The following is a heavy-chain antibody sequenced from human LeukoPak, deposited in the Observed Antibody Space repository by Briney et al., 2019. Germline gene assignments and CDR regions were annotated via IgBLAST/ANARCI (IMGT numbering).Heavy chain of an antibody. D-gene: IGHD3-10*01. CDR1: GYAFSTYW. J-gene: IGHJ4*02. CDR2: INEDGSIT. V-gene: IGHV3-74*01. Sequence: GGSLRLSCAASGYAFSTYWMHLIRQGPGKGLVCVLRINEDGSITSYADSVRGRFTISRDNAKNTLYLQMNSLRAEDTAVYYCTRDTFGARDSWGQGTLVTVSS. CDR3: TRDTFGARDS.